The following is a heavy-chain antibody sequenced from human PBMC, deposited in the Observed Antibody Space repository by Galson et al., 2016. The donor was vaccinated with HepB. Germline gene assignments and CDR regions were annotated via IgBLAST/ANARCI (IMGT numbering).Heavy chain of an antibody. V-gene: IGHV3-23*01. CDR3: ATTVNDYYDTSGYPNACDY. J-gene: IGHJ4*02. Sequence: SLRLSCAASGFTFNSCVMSWVRQAPGKGLEWISTISGRGFSTHYPDPVKGRSTISSDNSKNTLYLQMNSLRAEDTSVYYCATTVNDYYDTSGYPNACDYWGQGTLVTVSS. CDR1: GFTFNSCV. D-gene: IGHD3-22*01. CDR2: ISGRGFST.